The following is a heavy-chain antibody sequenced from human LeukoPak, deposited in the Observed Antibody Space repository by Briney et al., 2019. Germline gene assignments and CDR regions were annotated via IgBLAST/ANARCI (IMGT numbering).Heavy chain of an antibody. J-gene: IGHJ4*02. CDR2: IYSSGST. CDR3: ARGGSSSWRIGYYFDF. D-gene: IGHD6-13*01. V-gene: IGHV4-59*01. Sequence: PSETLSLTCTVSGGSISSYYWNWIRQPPGKGLEWIGFIYSSGSTTYNPSLKSRVTISVDTSKNQFSLKLRSVTDADTAVYHCARGGSSSWRIGYYFDFWGQGTLVTVSS. CDR1: GGSISSYY.